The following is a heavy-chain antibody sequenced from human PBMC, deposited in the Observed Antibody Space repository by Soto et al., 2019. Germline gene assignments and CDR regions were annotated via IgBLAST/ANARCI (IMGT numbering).Heavy chain of an antibody. CDR1: GYTFTSYG. D-gene: IGHD6-19*01. Sequence: QVQLVQSGAEVKKPGASVKVSCKASGYTFTSYGISWVRQAPGQGLEWMGWISAYNGNTNYAQKLQGRVTMTTDTATSTAYMELRSLRSDDTAVYYCARSEYSSGWYGSHWFDPWGQGTLVTVSS. J-gene: IGHJ5*02. CDR2: ISAYNGNT. CDR3: ARSEYSSGWYGSHWFDP. V-gene: IGHV1-18*01.